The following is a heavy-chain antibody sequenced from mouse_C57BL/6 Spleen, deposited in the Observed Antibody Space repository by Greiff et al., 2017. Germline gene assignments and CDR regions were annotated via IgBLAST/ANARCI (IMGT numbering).Heavy chain of an antibody. Sequence: QVQLQQPGAELVKPGASVKMSCKASGYTFTSYWITWVKQRPGQGLEWIGDIYPGSGSTNYNEKFKSKATLTVDPSSSTAYMQLSSLTSEDSAVYYCAREKAAQPWFAYWGQGTLVTVSA. CDR3: AREKAAQPWFAY. J-gene: IGHJ3*01. CDR2: IYPGSGST. V-gene: IGHV1-55*01. D-gene: IGHD3-2*02. CDR1: GYTFTSYW.